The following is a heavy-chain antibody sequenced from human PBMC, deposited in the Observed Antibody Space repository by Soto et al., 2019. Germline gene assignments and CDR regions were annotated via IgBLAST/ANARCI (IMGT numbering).Heavy chain of an antibody. Sequence: QVQLVESGGGVVQPGGSLRLSCAASGVSVSRHGMHWVRQSPGKGLEWVAVIWSDGINKYYVESVKGRFTISRDDSTNTLHLQLNSLRAEDTAVYYCVRGRLAWPQGYLDHWGQGTLVTVSS. D-gene: IGHD4-17*01. V-gene: IGHV3-33*01. CDR3: VRGRLAWPQGYLDH. CDR2: IWSDGINK. J-gene: IGHJ4*02. CDR1: GVSVSRHG.